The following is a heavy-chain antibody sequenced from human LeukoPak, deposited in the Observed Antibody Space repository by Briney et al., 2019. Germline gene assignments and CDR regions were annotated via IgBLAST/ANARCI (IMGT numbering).Heavy chain of an antibody. CDR2: ISSSSSYI. J-gene: IGHJ4*02. CDR1: GFTFSSYS. D-gene: IGHD4-17*01. CDR3: ARVPFADYGDEDYFDY. V-gene: IGHV3-21*01. Sequence: GGSLRLSCAASGFTFSSYSMNWVRQAPGKGLEWVSSISSSSSYIYYADSVKGRFTISRDNAKNSLYLQMNSLRAEDTAVYYCARVPFADYGDEDYFDYWGPGTLVTVSS.